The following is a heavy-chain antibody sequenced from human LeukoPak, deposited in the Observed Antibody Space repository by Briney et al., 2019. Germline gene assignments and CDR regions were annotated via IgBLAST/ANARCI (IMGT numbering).Heavy chain of an antibody. CDR3: ASGRRGDYYDSSGYYDY. Sequence: GRSLRLSCAASGFTFSSYGMHWVRQAPGKGLEWVAVISYDGSNKHYADSVKGRFTISRDNSKNTLYLQMNSLRAEDTAVYYCASGRRGDYYDSSGYYDYWGQGTLVTVSS. D-gene: IGHD3-22*01. V-gene: IGHV3-30*03. J-gene: IGHJ4*02. CDR2: ISYDGSNK. CDR1: GFTFSSYG.